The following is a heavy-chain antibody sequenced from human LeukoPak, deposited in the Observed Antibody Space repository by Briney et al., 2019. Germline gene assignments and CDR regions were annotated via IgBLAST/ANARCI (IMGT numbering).Heavy chain of an antibody. CDR2: ISSSGGST. Sequence: QTGGSLRLSCAASGFTFSSSAMSWVRQVPGKGLEWVSGISSSGGSTNYADSVRGRFTISRDNSKNTLYVQMNSLRDEDTALYYCAKDQRRESPHYLDSWGQGTLVTVSS. J-gene: IGHJ4*02. V-gene: IGHV3-23*01. CDR1: GFTFSSSA. CDR3: AKDQRRESPHYLDS.